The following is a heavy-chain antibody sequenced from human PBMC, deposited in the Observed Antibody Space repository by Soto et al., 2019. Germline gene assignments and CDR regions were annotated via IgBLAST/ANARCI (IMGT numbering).Heavy chain of an antibody. D-gene: IGHD3-3*01. CDR2: IYYSGST. V-gene: IGHV4-30-4*01. CDR3: ARFRITIFGVVNYGMDV. Sequence: LSLTCTVSCGSISSGEYYWSWIRQPPGKGLEWIGYIYYSGSTYYNPSLKSRVTISVDTSKNQFSLKLSSVTAADTAVYYCARFRITIFGVVNYGMDVWGQGTTVTVSS. J-gene: IGHJ6*02. CDR1: CGSISSGEYY.